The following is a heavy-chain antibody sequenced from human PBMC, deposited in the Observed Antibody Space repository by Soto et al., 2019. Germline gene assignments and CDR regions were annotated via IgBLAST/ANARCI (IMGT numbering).Heavy chain of an antibody. D-gene: IGHD4-4*01. J-gene: IGHJ6*02. V-gene: IGHV1-18*01. CDR2: ISAYNGNP. CDR1: GYTFTSYG. Sequence: QVQLVQSGAEVKKPGASVKVSCKASGYTFTSYGISWVRQAPGQGLEWMGWISAYNGNPNYAQKLQGRVTMTTDTSTSTAYMELRSLRSDDTAVYYCARVSNYAEPALYYYYYYGMDVWGQGTTVTVSS. CDR3: ARVSNYAEPALYYYYYYGMDV.